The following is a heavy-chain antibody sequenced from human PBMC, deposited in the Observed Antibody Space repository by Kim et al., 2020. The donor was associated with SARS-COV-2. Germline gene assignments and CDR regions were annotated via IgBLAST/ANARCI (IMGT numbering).Heavy chain of an antibody. CDR3: ARGLLSHYDSSGPYFWYYYYGMDV. D-gene: IGHD3-22*01. CDR1: GGTFSSYA. V-gene: IGHV1-69*13. J-gene: IGHJ6*02. Sequence: SVKVSCKASGGTFSSYAISWVRQAPGQGLEWMGGIIPIFGTANYAQKFQGRVTITADESTSTAYMELSSLRSEDTAVYYCARGLLSHYDSSGPYFWYYYYGMDVWGQGTTVTVSS. CDR2: IIPIFGTA.